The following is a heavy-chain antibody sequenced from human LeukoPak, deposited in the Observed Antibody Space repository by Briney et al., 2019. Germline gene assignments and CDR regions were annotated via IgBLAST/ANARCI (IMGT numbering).Heavy chain of an antibody. D-gene: IGHD1-14*01. Sequence: GESLKISCKVSGYRFTTYWMAWVGQMPGKGLEWMGIIYPGASDTRYSPSFQGQVTISADKSISTAYLQWSSLKASDTAMYYCARVTDGFLDYWGQGTLVTVSS. CDR2: IYPGASDT. J-gene: IGHJ4*02. CDR3: ARVTDGFLDY. CDR1: GYRFTTYW. V-gene: IGHV5-51*01.